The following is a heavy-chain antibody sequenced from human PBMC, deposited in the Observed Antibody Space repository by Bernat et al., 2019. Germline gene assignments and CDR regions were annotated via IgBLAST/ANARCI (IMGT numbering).Heavy chain of an antibody. D-gene: IGHD3-9*01. J-gene: IGHJ4*02. Sequence: QVTLKESGPALVKPTQTLTLTCTFSGFSLSTSGMRVSWIRHPPGKPLECLPRIDWDNDKFSTTSLKTSLTISKDTSKNKVVLTMTNMDPVDTATYYCARTHDIQHFDYWGQGTLVTVSS. V-gene: IGHV2-70*04. CDR2: IDWDNDK. CDR1: GFSLSTSGMR. CDR3: ARTHDIQHFDY.